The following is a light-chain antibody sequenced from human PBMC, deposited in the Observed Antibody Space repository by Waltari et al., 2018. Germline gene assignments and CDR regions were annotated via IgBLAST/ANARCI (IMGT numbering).Light chain of an antibody. CDR2: DAS. V-gene: IGKV3-11*01. Sequence: EIVLTQSPATLSLSPGERATLSCRASQSVSSYLAWYQQKPGQAPRLLIYDASNRATGIPARFSGSGSGTDFTLTISSLEPEDFAVYYCQQRSNWPHLTFGGGTKVEIK. CDR1: QSVSSY. CDR3: QQRSNWPHLT. J-gene: IGKJ4*01.